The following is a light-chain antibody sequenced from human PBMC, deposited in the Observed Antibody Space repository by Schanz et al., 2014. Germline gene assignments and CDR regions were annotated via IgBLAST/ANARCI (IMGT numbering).Light chain of an antibody. Sequence: QSVLTQPPSVSGAPGQRVTISCTGSSSNIGAGYDVHWYQQLPGTAPKLLIYGNSNRPSGVPDRFSGSKSGTSASLAISGLRSEDEADYYCAAWDDSLSGPGVFGGGTKLTVL. CDR2: GNS. CDR3: AAWDDSLSGPGV. J-gene: IGLJ3*02. V-gene: IGLV1-40*01. CDR1: SSNIGAGYD.